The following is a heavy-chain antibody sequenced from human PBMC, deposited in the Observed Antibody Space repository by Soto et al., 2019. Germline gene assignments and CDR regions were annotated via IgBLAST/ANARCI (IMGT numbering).Heavy chain of an antibody. Sequence: QLQLQESGSGLVKPSQTLSLTCAVSGGSISSGGYSWSWIRQPPGKGLEWIGYIYHSGSTYYNPSHKSRVTISVARSKNQFSLKLSSVAAADTAVYYCAAGGGLPRYYWGQGTLVTVSS. CDR1: GGSISSGGYS. CDR3: AAGGGLPRYY. CDR2: IYHSGST. J-gene: IGHJ4*02. V-gene: IGHV4-30-2*01. D-gene: IGHD5-12*01.